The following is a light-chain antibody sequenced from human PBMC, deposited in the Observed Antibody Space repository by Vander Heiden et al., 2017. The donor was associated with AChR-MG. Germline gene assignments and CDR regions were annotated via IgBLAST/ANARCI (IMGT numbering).Light chain of an antibody. CDR2: GAS. CDR1: HSLSSSY. J-gene: IGKJ1*01. Sequence: EVALTQSPGTPSSFPGERATLSCSASHSLSSSYIAWYQQKPGQAPSLLIYGASSRATGLPDRFSGSWPGTDFTLTISILVPADFAVYYCQQDGSSPWTFGQWTKVEIK. CDR3: QQDGSSPWT. V-gene: IGKV3-20*01.